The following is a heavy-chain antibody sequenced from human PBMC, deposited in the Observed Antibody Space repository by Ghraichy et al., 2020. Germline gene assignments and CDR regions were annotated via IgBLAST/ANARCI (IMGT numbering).Heavy chain of an antibody. J-gene: IGHJ2*01. CDR1: GGSISSYY. CDR3: ARHVTQDGYYDWLFSWYFDL. CDR2: IYYSGST. V-gene: IGHV4-59*08. D-gene: IGHD3-9*01. Sequence: SETLSLTCTVSGGSISSYYWSWIRQPPGKGLEWIGYIYYSGSTNYNPSLKSRVTISVDTSKNQFSLKLSSVTAADTAVYYCARHVTQDGYYDWLFSWYFDLWGRGTLVTVSS.